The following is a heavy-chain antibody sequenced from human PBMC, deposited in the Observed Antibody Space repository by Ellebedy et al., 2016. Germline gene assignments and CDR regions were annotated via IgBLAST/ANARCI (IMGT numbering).Heavy chain of an antibody. CDR3: ASAARGSGAYESF. J-gene: IGHJ4*02. V-gene: IGHV3-30*04. CDR1: GFSFNDHA. D-gene: IGHD5-12*01. CDR2: ISYDGSSE. Sequence: GGSLRLSCAASGFSFNDHAMHWVRQAPGKGLEWVALISYDGSSESYADSVQGRFTVSRDNSKNSLYLQMNSLRADDTALYYCASAARGSGAYESFWGQGTLVTVSS.